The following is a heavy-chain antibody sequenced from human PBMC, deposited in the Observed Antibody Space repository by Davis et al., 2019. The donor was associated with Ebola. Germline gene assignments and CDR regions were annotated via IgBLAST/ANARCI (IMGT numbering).Heavy chain of an antibody. Sequence: PSETLSLTCSLYGASFSGYYWGWIRQTPGKGLERIGEIHHTGSARFNPSLETRVTISLDTSKNQISLRLTSLTAADAAVYYCARGLHGDYAFDLWGQGAMVTVSS. CDR2: IHHTGSA. CDR3: ARGLHGDYAFDL. J-gene: IGHJ4*02. CDR1: GASFSGYY. V-gene: IGHV4-34*01. D-gene: IGHD4-17*01.